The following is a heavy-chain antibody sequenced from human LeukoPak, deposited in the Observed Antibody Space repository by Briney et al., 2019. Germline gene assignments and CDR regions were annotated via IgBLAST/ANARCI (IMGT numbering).Heavy chain of an antibody. J-gene: IGHJ5*02. V-gene: IGHV4-34*01. D-gene: IGHD3-3*01. Sequence: SETLSLTCAVYGGSFSGYYWSWIRQPPGKGLEWIGEINHSGSTYYNPSLKSRVTISVDRSKNQFSLKLSSVTAADTAVYYCARGMYDFWSGYYEYNWFDPWGQGTLVTVSS. CDR1: GGSFSGYY. CDR3: ARGMYDFWSGYYEYNWFDP. CDR2: INHSGST.